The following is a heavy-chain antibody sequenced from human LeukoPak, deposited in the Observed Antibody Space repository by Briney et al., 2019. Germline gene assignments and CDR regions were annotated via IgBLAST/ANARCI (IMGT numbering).Heavy chain of an antibody. D-gene: IGHD2/OR15-2a*01. J-gene: IGHJ5*01. Sequence: PGGSLRLSCAASGFTLSSYGMHWVRQAPGKGLEYVSAISSNGASTYYANSVKGRFTISRDNSKNTLYLQMGSLRAEDMAVYYCASCLGEYVGWGEGARFFVSWG. CDR3: ASCLGEYVGWGEGARFFVS. CDR1: GFTLSSYG. V-gene: IGHV3-64*01. CDR2: ISSNGAST.